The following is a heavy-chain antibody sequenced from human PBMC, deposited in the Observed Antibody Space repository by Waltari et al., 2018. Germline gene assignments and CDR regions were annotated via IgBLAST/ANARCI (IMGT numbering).Heavy chain of an antibody. CDR3: ARGPRLYYYDSSGYYVY. D-gene: IGHD3-22*01. J-gene: IGHJ4*02. Sequence: QVQLVQSGAEVKKPGASVKVSCKASGYTFTGYYMHWVRQAPGQGLEWMGWINPNSGGTNYAQKFQGRVTMTRDTSISTAYMELSRLRSDDTAVYYCARGPRLYYYDSSGYYVYWGQGTLVTVSS. CDR1: GYTFTGYY. V-gene: IGHV1-2*02. CDR2: INPNSGGT.